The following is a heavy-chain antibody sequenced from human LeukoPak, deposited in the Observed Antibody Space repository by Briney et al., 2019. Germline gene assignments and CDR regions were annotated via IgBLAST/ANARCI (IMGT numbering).Heavy chain of an antibody. CDR2: MNPNSGNT. D-gene: IGHD5-18*01. CDR3: ARGRRWIQLWYY. V-gene: IGHV1-8*01. CDR1: GYTFTSYD. J-gene: IGHJ4*02. Sequence: GASVKVSCKASGYTFTSYDINWVRQATGQGLEWMGWMNPNSGNTGYAQKFQGRVTMTRNTSISTAYMELSSLRSEDTAVYYCARGRRWIQLWYYWGQGTLVTVSS.